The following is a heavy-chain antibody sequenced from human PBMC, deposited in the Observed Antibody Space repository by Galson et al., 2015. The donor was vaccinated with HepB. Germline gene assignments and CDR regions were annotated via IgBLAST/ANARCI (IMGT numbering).Heavy chain of an antibody. CDR3: VKEGSWFGGDWFDP. CDR2: INGRGSTR. J-gene: IGHJ5*02. D-gene: IGHD3-16*01. Sequence: SLRLSCAGSGFIFRHHAMAWIRQAPGKGLEWVSGINGRGSTRSYSDAVKGRFPISRDNSKDTVFLQMDNLRAEDTAVYYCVKEGSWFGGDWFDPWGQGALVTVSS. V-gene: IGHV3-23*01. CDR1: GFIFRHHA.